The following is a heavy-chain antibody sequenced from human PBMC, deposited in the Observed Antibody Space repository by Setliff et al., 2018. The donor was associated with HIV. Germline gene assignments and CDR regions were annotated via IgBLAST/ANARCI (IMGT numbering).Heavy chain of an antibody. D-gene: IGHD6-13*01. CDR2: ISSSSSYI. J-gene: IGHJ6*02. CDR3: ARDCRVGWVFTYGMDV. CDR1: GFTFSSYS. V-gene: IGHV3-21*04. Sequence: GGSLRLSCAASGFTFSSYSMNWVRQAPGKGLEWVSSISSSSSYIYYADSVKGRFTISRDNSKNTLFLQMNSLRPEDTAVYHCARDCRVGWVFTYGMDVWGQGTLVTVSS.